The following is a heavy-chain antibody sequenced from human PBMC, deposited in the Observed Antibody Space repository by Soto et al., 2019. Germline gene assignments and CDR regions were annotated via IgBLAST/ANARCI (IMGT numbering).Heavy chain of an antibody. CDR3: ARDAPGVAPY. J-gene: IGHJ4*02. D-gene: IGHD2-15*01. CDR1: GGSINSGDSY. Sequence: QVQLQESGPGLVRPSQTLSLTCTVSGGSINSGDSYWNWIRQHPEKGLEWIGYINYRGSTFYNPSLKSRMIISVATSKNQFSLKLSSVTAADTAVYYCARDAPGVAPYWGQGPLVTVSS. V-gene: IGHV4-31*03. CDR2: INYRGST.